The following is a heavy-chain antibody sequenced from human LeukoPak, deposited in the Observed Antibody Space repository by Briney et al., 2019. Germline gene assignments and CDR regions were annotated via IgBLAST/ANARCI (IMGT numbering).Heavy chain of an antibody. D-gene: IGHD3-9*01. Sequence: SETLSLTCTVSGGSISSGDYYWSWTRQPPGKGQEWIGYIYYSGSTYYNPSLKSRVTISVDTSKNQFSLKLSSVTAADTAVYYCARASPPGSPAYFDVFLGYYFDYWGQGTLVTVSS. CDR3: ARASPPGSPAYFDVFLGYYFDY. CDR2: IYYSGST. CDR1: GGSISSGDYY. J-gene: IGHJ4*02. V-gene: IGHV4-30-4*01.